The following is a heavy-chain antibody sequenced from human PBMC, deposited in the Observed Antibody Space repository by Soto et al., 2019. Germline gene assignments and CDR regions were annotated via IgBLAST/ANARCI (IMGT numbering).Heavy chain of an antibody. J-gene: IGHJ1*01. CDR1: GYTFTSYG. D-gene: IGHD5-12*01. CDR2: ISAYNGNT. V-gene: IGHV1-18*01. CDR3: ARYWDKVATVPELFQH. Sequence: QVQLVQSGAEVKKPWASVKVSCKASGYTFTSYGISWVRQAPGQWLEWMGWISAYNGNTNYAQKFQGRVTMTTDTSTSTAYMELSSLRSDDTALYYCARYWDKVATVPELFQHWCQCTLVTVSS.